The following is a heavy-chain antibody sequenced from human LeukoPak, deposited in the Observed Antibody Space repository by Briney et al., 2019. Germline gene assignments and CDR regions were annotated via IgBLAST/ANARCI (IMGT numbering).Heavy chain of an antibody. CDR3: ARNPRDGHTFDY. CDR2: MYHTGGF. Sequence: PSETLSLTCAVSGGSINSINWWSWVRQPPGQGLEWIGEMYHTGGFNYKPTLKRRDTISLDKPQNQFSVTLSSVTAADTAVYYCARNPRDGHTFDYWGQGTLVTVAS. J-gene: IGHJ4*02. V-gene: IGHV4-4*02. CDR1: GGSINSINW.